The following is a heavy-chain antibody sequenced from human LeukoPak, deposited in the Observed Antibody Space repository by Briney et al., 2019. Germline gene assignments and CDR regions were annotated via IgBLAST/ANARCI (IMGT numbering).Heavy chain of an antibody. CDR3: ARWNGDCSTTSCPYYYGMDV. D-gene: IGHD2-2*03. J-gene: IGHJ6*02. CDR1: GFTFSSYN. Sequence: GGSLRLSCAASGFTFSSYNMNWVRQAPGKGLEWLSSIKNSANFIYYADSVKGRFTISRDNATNSLYLQMSSLRVEDTAVYYCARWNGDCSTTSCPYYYGMDVWGQGTTVTVSS. V-gene: IGHV3-21*06. CDR2: IKNSANFI.